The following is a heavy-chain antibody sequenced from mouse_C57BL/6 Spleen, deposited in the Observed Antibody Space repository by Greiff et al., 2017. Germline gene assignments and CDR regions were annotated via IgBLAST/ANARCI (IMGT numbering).Heavy chain of an antibody. J-gene: IGHJ2*01. D-gene: IGHD1-1*01. CDR3: TRNYGSFDY. CDR1: GYTFTDYE. CDR2: IDPETGGT. Sequence: LVESGAELVRPGASVTLSCKASGYTFTDYEMHWVKQTPVHGLEWIGAIDPETGGTAYNQKFKGKAILTADKSSSTAYMELRSLTSEDSAVYYCTRNYGSFDYWGQGTTLTVSS. V-gene: IGHV1-15*01.